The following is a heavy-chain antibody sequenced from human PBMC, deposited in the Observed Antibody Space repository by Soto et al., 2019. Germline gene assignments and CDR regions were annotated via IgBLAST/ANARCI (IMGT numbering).Heavy chain of an antibody. CDR1: CGSIIKFY. CDR2: VYSTGTT. CDR3: VRDGSKSLRDWFDP. J-gene: IGHJ5*02. Sequence: ETLSLTCNFSCGSIIKFYWAWIRKTAGNGLEWMGRVYSTGTTDYNPSLRSRVAMSVDISKKTFSLRLRSVTGADSGVYYCVRDGSKSLRDWFDPWGQGILVTVSS. V-gene: IGHV4-4*07.